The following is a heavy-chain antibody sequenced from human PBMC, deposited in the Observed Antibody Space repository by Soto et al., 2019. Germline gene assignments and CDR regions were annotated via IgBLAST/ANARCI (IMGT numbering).Heavy chain of an antibody. Sequence: TSETLSLTCTVSGGSISSSYWWSWVRQPPGKGLEWIGEIYHSGSANYNPSLKSRVTISVDNSKSQFSLKLSSVTAADTAVYYCARYIAASGTYYFDYWGQGTLVTVSS. D-gene: IGHD6-13*01. CDR3: ARYIAASGTYYFDY. CDR2: IYHSGSA. CDR1: GGSISSSYW. V-gene: IGHV4-4*02. J-gene: IGHJ4*02.